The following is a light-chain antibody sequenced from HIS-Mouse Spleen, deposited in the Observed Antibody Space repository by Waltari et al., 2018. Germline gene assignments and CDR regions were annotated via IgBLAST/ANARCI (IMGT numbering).Light chain of an antibody. CDR3: HSEDT. V-gene: IGKV1-17*03. Sequence: DIQMTQSPSAMSASVGDRVTITCRASQGISNYLAWFQPKPGKVHKRLIYAASSLQSGGPSRLSGSGSGTEFTLTIISLQPEDFATYYCHSEDTFGQGTKLEIK. CDR2: AAS. CDR1: QGISNY. J-gene: IGKJ2*01.